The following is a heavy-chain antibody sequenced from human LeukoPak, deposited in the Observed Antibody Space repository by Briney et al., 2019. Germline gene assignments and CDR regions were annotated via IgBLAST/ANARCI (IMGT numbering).Heavy chain of an antibody. J-gene: IGHJ4*02. CDR3: ARDFSGSFDY. CDR1: GFTFNKYW. D-gene: IGHD5-12*01. CDR2: IKQDGSGK. Sequence: GGSLRLSCVASGFTFNKYWMSWVRQAPGKGLEWVANIKQDGSGKWYVDSVEGRFSISRDNAKNSLDLQMNSLRAEDTAVYYCARDFSGSFDYWGQGTLVTVSS. V-gene: IGHV3-7*01.